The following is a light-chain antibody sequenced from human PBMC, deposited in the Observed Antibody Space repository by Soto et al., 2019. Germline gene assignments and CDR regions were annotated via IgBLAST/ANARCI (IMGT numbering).Light chain of an antibody. CDR3: QKYVSSPGAI. CDR2: GAS. Sequence: EIVLTQSPGTLSLSPGERATLSCRASQSVSSSYLAWYQQKPGQAPRLLIYGASSRATGIPDRFSGSGSGTDFTLTISRLEPEDFAVYYCQKYVSSPGAIFGQGTRLEIK. J-gene: IGKJ5*01. CDR1: QSVSSSY. V-gene: IGKV3-20*01.